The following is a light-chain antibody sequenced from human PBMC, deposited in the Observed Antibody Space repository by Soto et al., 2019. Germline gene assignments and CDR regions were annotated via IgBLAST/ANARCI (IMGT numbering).Light chain of an antibody. J-gene: IGLJ2*01. V-gene: IGLV1-44*01. CDR2: SNN. CDR1: SSNIGSNT. CDR3: AAWDDSLNVVV. Sequence: QPVLTQPPSASGTPGQRVTISCSGSSSNIGSNTVNWYQQLPGTAPKLLIYSNNQRPSGVPDRFSGSKSGTPASLAISGLQSEDEADYYCAAWDDSLNVVVFGGGTKLTVL.